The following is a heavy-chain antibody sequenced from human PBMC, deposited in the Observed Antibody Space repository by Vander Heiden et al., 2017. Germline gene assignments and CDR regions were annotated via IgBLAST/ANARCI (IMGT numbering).Heavy chain of an antibody. J-gene: IGHJ4*02. CDR2: ISGSGGST. V-gene: IGHV3-23*01. CDR1: GFTFSSYA. D-gene: IGHD1-26*01. CDR3: AKDFPPSLSGSYCYFDY. Sequence: EVQLLESGGGLVQPGGSLRLSCAASGFTFSSYAMSWVRQAPGKGLEWVSAISGSGGSTYYADSVKGRFTISRDNSKNTLYLQMNSLRAEDTAVYYCAKDFPPSLSGSYCYFDYWGQGTLVTVSS.